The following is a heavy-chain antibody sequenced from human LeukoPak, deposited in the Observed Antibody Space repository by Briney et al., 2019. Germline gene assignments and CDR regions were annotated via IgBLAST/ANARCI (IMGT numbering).Heavy chain of an antibody. Sequence: GASVTVSRKASGYTFTGYYMHWVRQAPGHGREWMGWINPNSGGTNYAQKFQGRVTMTRDTSISTAYMELSRLRSDDTAVYYCARDDLHYYDSSGYSPLRYWGQGTLVTVSS. CDR3: ARDDLHYYDSSGYSPLRY. D-gene: IGHD3-22*01. V-gene: IGHV1-2*02. J-gene: IGHJ4*02. CDR2: INPNSGGT. CDR1: GYTFTGYY.